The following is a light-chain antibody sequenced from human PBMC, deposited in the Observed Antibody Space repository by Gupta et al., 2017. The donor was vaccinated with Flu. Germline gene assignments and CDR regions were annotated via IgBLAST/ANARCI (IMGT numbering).Light chain of an antibody. J-gene: IGLJ2*01. Sequence: TSDGGEYEYVYWYQHDPGQAPSLLIYNDNDRHPGLANRVSGSSSGNTATVTITRLQAEAVADYYCNSVACTDTIVVFGGGTKLTVL. CDR3: NSVACTDTIVV. CDR1: TSDGGEYEY. V-gene: IGLV2-14*03. CDR2: NDN.